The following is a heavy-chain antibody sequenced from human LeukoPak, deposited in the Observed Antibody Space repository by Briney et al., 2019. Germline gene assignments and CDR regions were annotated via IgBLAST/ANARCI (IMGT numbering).Heavy chain of an antibody. CDR1: GFTLSNYG. CDR3: AKDHSQNFDY. V-gene: IGHV3-30*02. J-gene: IGHJ4*02. D-gene: IGHD5-18*01. CDR2: LRRDGSDK. Sequence: PGGSLGLSCAASGFTLSNYGMHWVRQAPGKGLEWVAFLRRDGSDKYYADSVKGRFTISRDNSKNTVYLQMNSLRPEATAVYYCAKDHSQNFDYWGQGTLVTVSS.